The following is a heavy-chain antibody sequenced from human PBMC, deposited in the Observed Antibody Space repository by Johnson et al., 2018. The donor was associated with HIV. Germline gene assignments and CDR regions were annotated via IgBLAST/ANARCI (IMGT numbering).Heavy chain of an antibody. CDR2: ISYDGSNK. CDR1: GFTLDDYG. CDR3: ARGGAAAGPDAFDI. Sequence: QVQLVESGGGVVRPGGSLRLSCAASGFTLDDYGMSWVRQAPGKGLEWVAVISYDGSNKYYADSVKGRFTISRDNSKNPLYLQMNSLRAEDTAVYYCARGGAAAGPDAFDIWGQGTMVTVSS. D-gene: IGHD6-13*01. V-gene: IGHV3-30*03. J-gene: IGHJ3*02.